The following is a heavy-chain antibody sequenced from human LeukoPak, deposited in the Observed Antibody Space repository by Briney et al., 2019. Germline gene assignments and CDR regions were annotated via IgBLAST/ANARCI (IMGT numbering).Heavy chain of an antibody. CDR3: AKGVGSTGSYFDY. J-gene: IGHJ4*02. D-gene: IGHD1-26*01. CDR1: GFTFSSYG. Sequence: GGSLRLSCAASGFTFSSYGIHWVRQAPGKGLEWVAVISYDGSTIYYADSVKGRFTISGDNPKDTLYLQMNSLRADDTAVYYCAKGVGSTGSYFDYWGQGTLVTVSS. CDR2: ISYDGSTI. V-gene: IGHV3-30*18.